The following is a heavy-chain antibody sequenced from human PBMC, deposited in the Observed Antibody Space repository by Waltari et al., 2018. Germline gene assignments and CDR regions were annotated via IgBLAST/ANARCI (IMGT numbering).Heavy chain of an antibody. CDR1: GGSISSYY. D-gene: IGHD1-1*01. Sequence: QVQLQESGPGLVKPSETLSLTCTVSGGSISSYYWSWIRQPPGKGLEWIGYIYYSGSTNYNPSLKSRVTISVDTSKNQFSLKLSSVTAADTAVYYCARDRTERTRTWYFDLWGRGTLVTVSS. V-gene: IGHV4-59*01. CDR3: ARDRTERTRTWYFDL. CDR2: IYYSGST. J-gene: IGHJ2*01.